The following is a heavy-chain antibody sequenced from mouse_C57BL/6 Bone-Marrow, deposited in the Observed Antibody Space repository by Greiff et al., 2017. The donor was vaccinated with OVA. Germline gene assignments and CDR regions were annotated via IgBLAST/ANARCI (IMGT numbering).Heavy chain of an antibody. Sequence: VQLQQSGAELVRPGASVKLSCTASGFNIKDYYMHWVKERPEQGLEWIGWIDPENGDTEYASKFQGKATITADTSSKTAYLHLSSLTSEDTAVYYCATHRYWGQGTTLTVSS. CDR2: IDPENGDT. CDR3: ATHRY. J-gene: IGHJ2*01. CDR1: GFNIKDYY. V-gene: IGHV14-4*01.